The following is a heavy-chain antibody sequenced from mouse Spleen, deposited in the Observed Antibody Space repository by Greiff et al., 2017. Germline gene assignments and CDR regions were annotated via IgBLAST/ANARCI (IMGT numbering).Heavy chain of an antibody. CDR3: AREMITYAMDY. CDR2: ISDGGSYT. J-gene: IGHJ4*01. Sequence: EVMLVESGGGLVKPGGSLKLSCAASGFTFSDYYMYWVRQTPEKRLEWVATISDGGSYTYYPDSVKGRFTISRDNAKNNLYLQMSSLKSEDTAMYYCAREMITYAMDYWGQGTSVTVSS. D-gene: IGHD2-4*01. CDR1: GFTFSDYY. V-gene: IGHV5-4*02.